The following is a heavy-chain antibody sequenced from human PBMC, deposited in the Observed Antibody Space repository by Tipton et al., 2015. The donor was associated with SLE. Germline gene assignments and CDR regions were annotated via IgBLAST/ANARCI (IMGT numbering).Heavy chain of an antibody. Sequence: LRLSCAVYGGSFSGYYWSWIRQPPGKGLEWIGEINHSGSTNYNTYLKSRVTISVDTSKKQFSLKVSSVTAADTAVYYCARAQRLVRWFDPWGQGTLVTVSS. CDR3: ARAQRLVRWFDP. J-gene: IGHJ5*02. D-gene: IGHD6-13*01. V-gene: IGHV4-34*01. CDR2: INHSGST. CDR1: GGSFSGYY.